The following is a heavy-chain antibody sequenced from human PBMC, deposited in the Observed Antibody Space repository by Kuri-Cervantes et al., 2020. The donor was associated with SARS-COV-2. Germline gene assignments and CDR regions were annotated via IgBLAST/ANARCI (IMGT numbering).Heavy chain of an antibody. V-gene: IGHV3-33*08. J-gene: IGHJ6*03. CDR3: AREEAKPPATSYSGDFYYYYYMDV. Sequence: GGSLRLSCTSSEFTLSTFGMHWVRQAPGKGLEWVAVLLSDGSDGSDKYYVDSVKGRFTISRDNAKNSLHLQMNSLRAEDTAVYYCAREEAKPPATSYSGDFYYYYYMDVWGKGTTVTVSS. D-gene: IGHD2/OR15-2a*01. CDR1: EFTLSTFG. CDR2: LLSDGSDGSDK.